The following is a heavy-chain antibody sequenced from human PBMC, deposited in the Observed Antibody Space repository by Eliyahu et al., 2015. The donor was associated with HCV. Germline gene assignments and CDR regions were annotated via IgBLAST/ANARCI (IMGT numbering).Heavy chain of an antibody. J-gene: IGHJ4*02. D-gene: IGHD7-27*01. V-gene: IGHV4-34*01. CDR2: INHSGST. CDR1: GGSFSGYY. Sequence: QVQLQQWGAGLLKPSETLSLTCAVYGGSFSGYYWSWIRQPPGKGLEWIGEINHSGSTNYNPSLKSRVTISVDTPKNQFSLKLSSVTAADTAVYYCARGSSDAELGSSYYFDYWGQGTLVTVSS. CDR3: ARGSSDAELGSSYYFDY.